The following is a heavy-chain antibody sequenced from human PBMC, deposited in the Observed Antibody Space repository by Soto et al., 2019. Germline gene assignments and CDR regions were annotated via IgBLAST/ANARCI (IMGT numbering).Heavy chain of an antibody. D-gene: IGHD1-1*01. Sequence: PGGSLRLSCAASGFTFSNAWINWFRQAPGKGLEWVGRVKSKTRGGTTDYADPVKGRFAVSRDDSDNMVYLQMNSLKIEDTAVYYCTPDFYSTRTILRFKFWGHGTLVSVSS. V-gene: IGHV3-15*07. CDR1: GFTFSNAW. J-gene: IGHJ4*01. CDR2: VKSKTRGGTT. CDR3: TPDFYSTRTILRFKF.